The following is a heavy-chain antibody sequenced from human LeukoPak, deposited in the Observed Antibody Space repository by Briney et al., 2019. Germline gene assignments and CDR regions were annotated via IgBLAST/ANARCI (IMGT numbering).Heavy chain of an antibody. CDR1: GFSLSTRKMC. J-gene: IGHJ4*03. D-gene: IGHD3-10*02. CDR2: IDWDDEK. V-gene: IGHV2-70*11. Sequence: ESGPALVKPTQTLTLTCTFSGFSLSTRKMCVSWIRQTPGKALEWLARIDWDDEKHYRTSLRTRLTVSKDTSKSQVVLTMTNMDPVDTATYYCARVVRLSDNSFFDYWGQGNLVTVSS. CDR3: ARVVRLSDNSFFDY.